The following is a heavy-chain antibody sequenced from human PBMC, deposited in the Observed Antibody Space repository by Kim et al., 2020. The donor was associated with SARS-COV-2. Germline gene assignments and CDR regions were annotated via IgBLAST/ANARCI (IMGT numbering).Heavy chain of an antibody. CDR1: GFIFTNYA. V-gene: IGHV3-23*01. D-gene: IGHD1-26*01. CDR3: ARAGWVGTPVYSFDY. Sequence: GGSLRLSCAASGFIFTNYAMNWVRQIPGKGLEWLSRLSGDGGERYDADSVKGRFIISRDNSRNTVYLQMNNLRVEDTAMYYCARAGWVGTPVYSFDYLGQGTLVTVSS. CDR2: LSGDGGER. J-gene: IGHJ4*02.